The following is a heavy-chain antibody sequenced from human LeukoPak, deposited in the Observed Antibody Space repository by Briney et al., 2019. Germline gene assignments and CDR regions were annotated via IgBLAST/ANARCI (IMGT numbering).Heavy chain of an antibody. CDR3: ARDSLYYYDSSGLDY. CDR2: ISYDGSNK. V-gene: IGHV3-30*04. D-gene: IGHD3-22*01. CDR1: GFTFSSYA. Sequence: GGSLRLSCAASGFTFSSYAMHWVRQAPGKGLEWVAVISYDGSNKYYADSVKGRFTISRDNSKNTLYLQMNSLRAEDTAVYYCARDSLYYYDSSGLDYWGQGTLVTVSS. J-gene: IGHJ4*02.